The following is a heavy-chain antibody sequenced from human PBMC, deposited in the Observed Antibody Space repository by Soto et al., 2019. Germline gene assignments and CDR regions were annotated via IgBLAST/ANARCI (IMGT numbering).Heavy chain of an antibody. D-gene: IGHD2-2*01. CDR3: VRDTMRASAAASLDY. Sequence: PGGSLRRSCAASGFTFSTYEFNWVRQAPGRGLEWISYISVSGNIIKYAESVKGRFTISRDNAENSLHLHMNNLRVDDTALYFCVRDTMRASAAASLDYWGQGTQVTVSS. V-gene: IGHV3-48*03. CDR2: ISVSGNII. J-gene: IGHJ4*02. CDR1: GFTFSTYE.